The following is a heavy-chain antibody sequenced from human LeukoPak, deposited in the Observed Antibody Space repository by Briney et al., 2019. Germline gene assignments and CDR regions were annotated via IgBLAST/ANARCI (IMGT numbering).Heavy chain of an antibody. D-gene: IGHD3-3*01. J-gene: IGHJ4*02. CDR3: AKAEYYDFWSGSYYFDY. CDR1: GFTFSSYA. Sequence: PGGSLRLSCAASGFTFSSYAMSWVRQAPGKGLEWVSAISGSGGSTYYADSVKGRFTISRDNSKNTLYLQMNSLRAEDTAVYYCAKAEYYDFWSGSYYFDYWGQRTMVTVSS. CDR2: ISGSGGST. V-gene: IGHV3-23*01.